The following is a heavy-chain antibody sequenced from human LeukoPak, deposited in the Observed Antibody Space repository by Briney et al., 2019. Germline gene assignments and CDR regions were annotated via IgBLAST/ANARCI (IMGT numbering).Heavy chain of an antibody. CDR1: GFTFSDYD. D-gene: IGHD3-16*01. V-gene: IGHV3-69-1*02. Sequence: GGSLRLSCSASGFTFSDYDLNWVRQAPGKGLEWVSSISGLSTHIYYGDSVKGRFSISRDNAKNSVYLQMNSLGVEDTAIYYCGRAVPPVRTSSAGDLWGQGILVTVSS. CDR3: GRAVPPVRTSSAGDL. CDR2: ISGLSTHI. J-gene: IGHJ4*02.